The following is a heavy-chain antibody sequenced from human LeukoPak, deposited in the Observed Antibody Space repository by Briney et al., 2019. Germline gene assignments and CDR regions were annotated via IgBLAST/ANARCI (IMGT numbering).Heavy chain of an antibody. CDR1: GFTFSSYA. V-gene: IGHV3-64*01. CDR2: ISSNGGST. D-gene: IGHD5-18*01. CDR3: ARGGRGHSYGWVGVSWFDP. Sequence: GGSLRPSCAASGFTFSSYAMHWVRQAPGQGLEYVSAISSNGGSTYYANSVKGRFTISRDNSKNTLYLQMGSLRAEDMAVYYCARGGRGHSYGWVGVSWFDPWGQGTLVTVSS. J-gene: IGHJ5*02.